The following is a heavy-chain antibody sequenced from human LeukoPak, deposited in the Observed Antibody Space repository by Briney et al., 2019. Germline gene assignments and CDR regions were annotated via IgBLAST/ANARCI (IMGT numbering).Heavy chain of an antibody. V-gene: IGHV1-24*01. CDR3: ATEDRSFRGYDSSGYYSYFDY. J-gene: IGHJ4*02. CDR1: GYTLTELS. Sequence: ASVKVSCKVSGYTLTELSMHWVRQAPGKGLEWMGGFDPEDGETIYAQKFQGRVTMTEDTSTDTAYMGLSSLRSEDTAVYYCATEDRSFRGYDSSGYYSYFDYWGQGTLVTVSS. CDR2: FDPEDGET. D-gene: IGHD3-22*01.